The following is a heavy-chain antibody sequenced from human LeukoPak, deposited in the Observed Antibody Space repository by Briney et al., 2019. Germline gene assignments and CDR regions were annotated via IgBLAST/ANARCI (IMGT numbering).Heavy chain of an antibody. V-gene: IGHV4-30-2*01. D-gene: IGHD2-2*01. Sequence: SQTLSLTCTVSGGSISSGGYYWSWIRQPPGKGLEWIGYIYHSGSTYYNPSLKSRVTISLDRSKNQFSLKLSSVTAADTAVYYCARAASVVPAANPSDWFDPWGQGTLVTVSS. CDR3: ARAASVVPAANPSDWFDP. CDR2: IYHSGST. CDR1: GGSISSGGYY. J-gene: IGHJ5*02.